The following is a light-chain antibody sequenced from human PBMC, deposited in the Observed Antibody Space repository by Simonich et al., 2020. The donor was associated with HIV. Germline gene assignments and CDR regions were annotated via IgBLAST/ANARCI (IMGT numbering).Light chain of an antibody. J-gene: IGLJ3*02. CDR2: RDS. Sequence: SYELTQPSSVSMSPGQTARITCSGDVLAKKHARGFQQQPGQAPVLVIYRDSERPSGIPERFSGSSSGTTVTLTISGAQVEDEADYYCYSAADNNRGVFGGGTKLTVL. CDR1: VLAKKH. CDR3: YSAADNNRGV. V-gene: IGLV3-27*01.